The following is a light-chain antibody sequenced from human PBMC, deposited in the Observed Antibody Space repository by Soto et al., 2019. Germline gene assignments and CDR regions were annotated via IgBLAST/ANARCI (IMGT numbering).Light chain of an antibody. V-gene: IGKV3-11*01. Sequence: EIVLTQSPVTLSLSPGEGATLSCKASQSISIDLAWYQQKPGQVPRLLIYDASSRATGIPGRFTGSGSGTDFTLTISSLEPEDFAVYYCHQYNSWPRGTFGPGTKVEIK. CDR2: DAS. CDR1: QSISID. CDR3: HQYNSWPRGT. J-gene: IGKJ3*01.